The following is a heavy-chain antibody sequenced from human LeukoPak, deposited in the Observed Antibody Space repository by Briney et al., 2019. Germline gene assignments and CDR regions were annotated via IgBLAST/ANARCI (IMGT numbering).Heavy chain of an antibody. V-gene: IGHV3-74*01. CDR1: GFTFSSYW. Sequence: PGGSLRLSCAASGFTFSSYWMHWVRQAPGKGLVWVSRIHSDGSSTRYADSVKGRFTISRDNAKNTLYLQMNSLRAEDTAVYYCAGPGGAGTFWGKGTTVTVSS. J-gene: IGHJ6*04. D-gene: IGHD1-7*01. CDR2: IHSDGSST. CDR3: AGPGGAGTF.